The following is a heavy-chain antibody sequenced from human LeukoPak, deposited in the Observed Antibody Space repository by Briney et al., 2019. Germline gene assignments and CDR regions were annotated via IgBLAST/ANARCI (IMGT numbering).Heavy chain of an antibody. J-gene: IGHJ4*02. V-gene: IGHV4-59*12. CDR2: IYYSGST. Sequence: SETLSLTCTVSGGSISSYYWSWIRQPPGKGLEWIGYIYYSGSTNYNPSLKSRVTMSVDTSKNQFSLKLSSVTAADTAVYYCAXXXXXXSGGSCSGYLDYWGQGTLVTVSS. CDR1: GGSISSYY. D-gene: IGHD2-15*01. CDR3: AXXXXXXSGGSCSGYLDY.